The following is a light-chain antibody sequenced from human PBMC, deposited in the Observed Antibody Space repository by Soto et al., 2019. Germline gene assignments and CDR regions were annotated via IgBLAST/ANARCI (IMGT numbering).Light chain of an antibody. CDR3: PQYVTSPWA. Sequence: EIVLTQSPGTLSLSPGERATLSCRASQSVSSSFLAWYQQKPGQAPRLLIYGASNRATDIPDRVSGSGSGTDFTLTISRLEPEDLAVYDCPQYVTSPWAFGQGNKVAIE. CDR2: GAS. V-gene: IGKV3-20*01. J-gene: IGKJ1*01. CDR1: QSVSSSF.